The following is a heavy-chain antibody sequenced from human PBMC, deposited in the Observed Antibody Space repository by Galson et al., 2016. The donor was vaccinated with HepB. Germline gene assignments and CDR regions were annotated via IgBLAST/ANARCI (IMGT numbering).Heavy chain of an antibody. Sequence: LSLTCTVSGGSIDTTAYCWSWIRQHPGKGLEWIGYIYNRGSTYYNPSLKSRVTISVDTSKNQFSLKLNSVTAADTAVYYCARVKDGYTYSVRYFDYWGQGARVTVSS. V-gene: IGHV4-31*03. CDR3: ARVKDGYTYSVRYFDY. CDR2: IYNRGST. J-gene: IGHJ4*02. D-gene: IGHD5-24*01. CDR1: GGSIDTTAYC.